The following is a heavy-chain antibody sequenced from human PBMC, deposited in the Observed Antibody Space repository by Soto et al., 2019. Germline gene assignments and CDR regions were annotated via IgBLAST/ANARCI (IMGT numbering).Heavy chain of an antibody. V-gene: IGHV1-8*01. CDR1: GYTFTSYD. CDR2: MNPNSGNT. Sequence: ASVKVSCKASGYTFTSYDINWVRQATGQGLEWMGWMNPNSGNTGYAQKFQGRVTMTRDTSISTAYMELSSLRSEDTAVYYCATHAIYLWSAGGFDPWGQGTQVTVSS. CDR3: ATHAIYLWSAGGFDP. J-gene: IGHJ5*02. D-gene: IGHD5-18*01.